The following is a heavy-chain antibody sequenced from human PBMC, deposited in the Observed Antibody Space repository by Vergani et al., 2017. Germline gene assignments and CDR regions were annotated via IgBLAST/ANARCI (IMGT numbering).Heavy chain of an antibody. CDR3: ARLSYDTTPYLQGGYDC. J-gene: IGHJ4*02. V-gene: IGHV3-23*01. Sequence: EVQLLQSGGGVIQPGGSVRLSCAASGFTFSSCPMTWVRQAPGKGLEWVPAISARYPSTYYADSVKGRFTISRDNSKNMLYLQMNSLRAEDTAVYYCARLSYDTTPYLQGGYDCWGQGTLVSVSS. CDR2: ISARYPST. CDR1: GFTFSSCP. D-gene: IGHD3-22*01.